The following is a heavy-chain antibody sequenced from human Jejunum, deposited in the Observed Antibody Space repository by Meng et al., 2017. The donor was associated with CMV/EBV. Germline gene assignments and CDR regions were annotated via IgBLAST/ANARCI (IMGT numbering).Heavy chain of an antibody. V-gene: IGHV4-31*02. Sequence: GYYWSWSQHTGKGLEWIGYIYYSGSPYYNPSLKSRVTMSVDTSKTQFSLKLSSVTAADTAVYYCARTEVEVVVVQGASPKYYFDYWGRGTLVTVSS. CDR3: ARTEVEVVVVQGASPKYYFDY. CDR2: IYYSGSP. J-gene: IGHJ4*02. CDR1: GYY. D-gene: IGHD2-2*01.